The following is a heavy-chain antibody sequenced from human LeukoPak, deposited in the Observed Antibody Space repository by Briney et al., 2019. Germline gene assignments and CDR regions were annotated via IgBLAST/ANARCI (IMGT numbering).Heavy chain of an antibody. D-gene: IGHD3-10*02. CDR1: GFTFSSYA. CDR3: AELGITMIGGV. Sequence: GGSLRLSCAASGFTFSSYAMSWVRQAPGKGLEWVSGISGSVDSTYYADSVKGRFTISRDKSKNTLYLQMNSLRAEDTAVYYCAELGITMIGGVWGKGTTVTISS. V-gene: IGHV3-23*01. J-gene: IGHJ6*04. CDR2: ISGSVDST.